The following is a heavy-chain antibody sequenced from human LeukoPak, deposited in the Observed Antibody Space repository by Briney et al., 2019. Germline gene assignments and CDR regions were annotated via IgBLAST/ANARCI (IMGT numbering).Heavy chain of an antibody. J-gene: IGHJ4*02. CDR3: ARSRIWFGEPYFDY. D-gene: IGHD3-10*01. CDR1: RFTVSSNY. CDR2: IYSGGST. Sequence: GGSLRLSCAASRFTVSSNYMSWVRQAPGKGLEWVSVIYSGGSTYYADSVKGRFTISRDNSKNTLYLQMNSLRAEDTAVYYCARSRIWFGEPYFDYWGQGTLVTVSS. V-gene: IGHV3-66*01.